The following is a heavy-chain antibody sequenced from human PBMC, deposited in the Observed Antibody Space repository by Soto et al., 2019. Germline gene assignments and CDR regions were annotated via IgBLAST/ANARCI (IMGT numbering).Heavy chain of an antibody. D-gene: IGHD2-21*01. Sequence: EVQLLESGGGLVQPGGSLRLSCAASGFMFSDFAMTWVRQVPGKGLEWVSSISFSGNSPYYADAVKGRFGISRDNSKNILYLQMHGLRADDTAIYYCAKRGSSCGDGGPFYFDHWGRGTQVTVSS. CDR3: AKRGSSCGDGGPFYFDH. CDR2: ISFSGNSP. J-gene: IGHJ4*01. V-gene: IGHV3-23*01. CDR1: GFMFSDFA.